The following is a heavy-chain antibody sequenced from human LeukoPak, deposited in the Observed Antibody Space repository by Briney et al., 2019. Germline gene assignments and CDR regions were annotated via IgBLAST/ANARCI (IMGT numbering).Heavy chain of an antibody. J-gene: IGHJ5*02. CDR3: AKDADIVVVVAATNWFDP. CDR2: IGGSGGST. CDR1: GFTFSSYA. V-gene: IGHV3-23*01. D-gene: IGHD2-15*01. Sequence: PGGSLRLSCAASGFTFSSYAMSWVRQAPGKGLEWVSAIGGSGGSTYYADSVKGRFTISRDNSKNTLYLQMNSLRAEDTAVYYCAKDADIVVVVAATNWFDPWGQGTLVTVSS.